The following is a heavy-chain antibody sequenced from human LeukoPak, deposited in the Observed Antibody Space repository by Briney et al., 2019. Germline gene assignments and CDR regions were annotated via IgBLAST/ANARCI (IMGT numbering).Heavy chain of an antibody. Sequence: GGSLRLSCAASGFTFSSYAMSWVRQAPGKGLEWVSAISGSGGSTYYADSVKGRFTISRDNSKNTLYLQMNSLRAEDTAVYYCAKDRRAYSNYRHFDYWGQGTLVTVSS. CDR3: AKDRRAYSNYRHFDY. CDR1: GFTFSSYA. CDR2: ISGSGGST. D-gene: IGHD4-11*01. J-gene: IGHJ4*02. V-gene: IGHV3-23*01.